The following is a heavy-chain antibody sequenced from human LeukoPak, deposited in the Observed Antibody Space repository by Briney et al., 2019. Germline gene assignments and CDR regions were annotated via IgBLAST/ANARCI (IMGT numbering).Heavy chain of an antibody. V-gene: IGHV3-30*03. Sequence: GGSLRLSCAASGFTFSSYGMHWVRQAPGKGLEWVAVISYDGSNKYYADSVKGRFTISRDNSKNTLYLQMNSLRAEDTAVYYCASVIAARTDYWGQGTLVTVSS. J-gene: IGHJ4*02. CDR1: GFTFSSYG. D-gene: IGHD6-6*01. CDR3: ASVIAARTDY. CDR2: ISYDGSNK.